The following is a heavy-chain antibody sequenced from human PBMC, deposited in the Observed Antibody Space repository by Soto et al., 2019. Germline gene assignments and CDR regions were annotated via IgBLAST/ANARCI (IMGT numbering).Heavy chain of an antibody. V-gene: IGHV4-4*02. J-gene: IGHJ5*02. Sequence: SETLCLTCTVSGGSISSTRWRSWVRKSPGKGLEWIEDIYHGGSTNSNPSLKSRVTISIDKSKNQFSLKLKSVTAADTAVYFCARTGKFYYHDNSGLPFDPWGQGTLVTVSS. CDR3: ARTGKFYYHDNSGLPFDP. CDR2: IYHGGST. D-gene: IGHD3-22*01. CDR1: GGSISSTRW.